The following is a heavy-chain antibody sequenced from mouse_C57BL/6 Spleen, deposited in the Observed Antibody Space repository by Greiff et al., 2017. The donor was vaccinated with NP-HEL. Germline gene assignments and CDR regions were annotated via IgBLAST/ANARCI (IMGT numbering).Heavy chain of an antibody. V-gene: IGHV5-17*01. D-gene: IGHD1-1*01. CDR2: ISSGSSTI. Sequence: EVQRVESGGGLVKPGGSLKLSCAASGFTFSDYGMHWVRQAPEKGLEWVAYISSGSSTIYYADTVKGRFTISRDNAKNTLFLQMTSLRSEDTAMYYCARAMDYGSSYYAMDYWGQGTSVTVSS. J-gene: IGHJ4*01. CDR1: GFTFSDYG. CDR3: ARAMDYGSSYYAMDY.